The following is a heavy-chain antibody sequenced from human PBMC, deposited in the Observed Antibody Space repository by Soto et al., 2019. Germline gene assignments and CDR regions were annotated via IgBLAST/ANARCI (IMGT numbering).Heavy chain of an antibody. CDR1: GGTFSSYA. Sequence: SVKVSCKASGGTFSSYAISWVRQAPGQGLEWMGGIIPIFGTASYAQKFQGRVTMTRDTSTSTVYMELSSLRSEDTAVYYCARQIYDSSGYFDYWGQGTLVTVSS. D-gene: IGHD3-22*01. CDR2: IIPIFGTA. V-gene: IGHV1-69*05. CDR3: ARQIYDSSGYFDY. J-gene: IGHJ4*02.